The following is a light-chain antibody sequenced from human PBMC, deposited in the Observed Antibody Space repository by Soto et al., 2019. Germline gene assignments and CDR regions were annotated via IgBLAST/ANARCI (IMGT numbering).Light chain of an antibody. CDR2: DVS. V-gene: IGLV2-11*01. J-gene: IGLJ1*01. CDR1: SRDSGVNDY. CDR3: SSYACTYSYV. Sequence: QSALTQPRSVSGSPGQSVTISCTGTSRDSGVNDYKIFSWYQQHPGKAPKLIIFDVSERPSGVPDSFSEPKSGNTASLPISGLQAEDEDAYYCSSYACTYSYVCGSGTKVTVL.